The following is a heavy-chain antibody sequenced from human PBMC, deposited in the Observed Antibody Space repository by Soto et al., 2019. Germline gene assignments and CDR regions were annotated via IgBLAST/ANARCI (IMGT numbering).Heavy chain of an antibody. CDR3: ARDGDIVVVVAATPNYYYGMDV. CDR2: IIPILGIA. J-gene: IGHJ6*02. V-gene: IGHV1-69*08. CDR1: GGTFSSYT. Sequence: QVQLVQSGAEVKKPGSSVKVSCKASGGTFSSYTISWVRQAPGQGLEWMGRIIPILGIANYAQKFQGRVTITADKSTSTAYMELSSLRSEDTAVYYCARDGDIVVVVAATPNYYYGMDVWGQGTTVTVSS. D-gene: IGHD2-15*01.